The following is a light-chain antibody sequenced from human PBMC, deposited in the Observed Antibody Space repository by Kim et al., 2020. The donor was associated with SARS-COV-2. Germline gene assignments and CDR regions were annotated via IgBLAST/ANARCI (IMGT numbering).Light chain of an antibody. CDR3: QQYSHWPPYT. Sequence: EIVMTQSPATLSVSPGERVTLSCRASQSVDSNLAWYQQRPGQPPRLLIYGASTRATDIPARFSGSGSGTEFTLIISSLQSEDFAVYYCQQYSHWPPYTFGQGTNLEI. J-gene: IGKJ2*01. V-gene: IGKV3-15*01. CDR2: GAS. CDR1: QSVDSN.